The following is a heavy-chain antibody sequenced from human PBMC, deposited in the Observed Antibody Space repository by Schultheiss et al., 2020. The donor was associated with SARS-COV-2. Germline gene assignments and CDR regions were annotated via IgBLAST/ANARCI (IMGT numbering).Heavy chain of an antibody. V-gene: IGHV4-59*10. D-gene: IGHD5-12*01. CDR1: GGSFSGYY. Sequence: SETLSLTCAVYGGSFSGYYWSWIRQPAGKGLEWIGRIYTSGSTNYNPSLKSRVTISVDTSKNQFSLKLSSVTAADTAVYYCAKPDVDEYYFDYWGQGTLVTVSS. J-gene: IGHJ4*02. CDR3: AKPDVDEYYFDY. CDR2: IYTSGST.